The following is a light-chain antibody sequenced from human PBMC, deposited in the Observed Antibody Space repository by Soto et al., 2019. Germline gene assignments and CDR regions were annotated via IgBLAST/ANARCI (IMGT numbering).Light chain of an antibody. CDR2: AAS. V-gene: IGKV1-6*01. CDR3: LQLYNYPRT. J-gene: IGKJ1*01. Sequence: AIQMTQSPSSLSASVGDRVTITCRASQAIRRDLAWYQQKPGMAPKFLIFAASNLHRGVPARFSGSGSGTDFTLTISSLQPEDFATYYCLQLYNYPRTFGQGTKV. CDR1: QAIRRD.